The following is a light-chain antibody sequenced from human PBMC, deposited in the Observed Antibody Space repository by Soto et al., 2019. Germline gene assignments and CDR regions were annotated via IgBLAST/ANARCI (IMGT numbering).Light chain of an antibody. Sequence: QSALTQPASVSGSPGQSITISCTGTTGDFGAYNSVSWYQQHSNRAPKLIIYEVTNRPSGVSARFSGSKSGYTASLTISGLQSGDEAVYYCSSFTSSTTVLFGGGTKLTVL. CDR3: SSFTSSTTVL. V-gene: IGLV2-14*01. CDR1: TGDFGAYNS. CDR2: EVT. J-gene: IGLJ2*01.